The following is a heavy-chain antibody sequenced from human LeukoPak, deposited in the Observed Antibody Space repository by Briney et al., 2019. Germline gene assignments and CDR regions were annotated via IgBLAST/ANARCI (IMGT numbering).Heavy chain of an antibody. CDR1: GYTFTSYA. CDR3: ARAYQSLGGLSLPDH. V-gene: IGHV7-4-1*02. Sequence: ASVKASCKASGYTFTSYAMNWVRQAPGQGLEWMGWIHPNTGNPTYAQGFTGRFVFSLDTSVGTTYLQISSLKAEDTAVYYCARAYQSLGGLSLPDHWGQGTLVTVSS. D-gene: IGHD3-16*02. J-gene: IGHJ5*02. CDR2: IHPNTGNP.